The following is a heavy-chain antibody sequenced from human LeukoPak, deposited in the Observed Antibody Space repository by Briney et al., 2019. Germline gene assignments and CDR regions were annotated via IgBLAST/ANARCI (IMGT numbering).Heavy chain of an antibody. CDR2: IRSKANSYAT. Sequence: GGSLRLSCAASGFTFSGSAMHWVRQASGKGLEWVGRIRSKANSYATAYAASVKGRFTISRDDSKNTAYLQMNSLKTEDTAVYYCAKSRPNLEWLFPFDYWGQGTLVTVSS. CDR1: GFTFSGSA. CDR3: AKSRPNLEWLFPFDY. J-gene: IGHJ4*02. V-gene: IGHV3-73*01. D-gene: IGHD3-3*01.